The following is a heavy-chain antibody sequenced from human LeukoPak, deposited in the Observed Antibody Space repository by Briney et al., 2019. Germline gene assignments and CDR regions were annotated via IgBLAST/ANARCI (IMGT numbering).Heavy chain of an antibody. D-gene: IGHD3-22*01. V-gene: IGHV3-30*04. CDR3: AKEEGYYYDSGGYYVEYFQH. Sequence: GGSLRLSCAASGFTFSSYAMHWVRQAPGKGLEWVAVISVDGSNEYYADSVKGRFTISRDNSKNTLYLQMNSLRAEDTAVYYCAKEEGYYYDSGGYYVEYFQHWGQGTLVTVSS. CDR1: GFTFSSYA. J-gene: IGHJ1*01. CDR2: ISVDGSNE.